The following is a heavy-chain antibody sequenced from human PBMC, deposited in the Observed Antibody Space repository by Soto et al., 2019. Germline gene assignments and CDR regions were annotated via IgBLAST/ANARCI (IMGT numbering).Heavy chain of an antibody. V-gene: IGHV4-31*03. CDR1: GGSITSSGYY. CDR2: TSNSGST. D-gene: IGHD2-2*01. Sequence: QVQLQESGPGLVKPSQTLSLTCTVSGGSITSSGYYWSWIRQHPGEGLEWIGFTSNSGSTSYNPSHKSRVTRSVATSSNPGPLNLKSGTAADTTVYYCARGGCSTKVDYWGQGTRVTGSP. CDR3: ARGGCSTKVDY. J-gene: IGHJ4*02.